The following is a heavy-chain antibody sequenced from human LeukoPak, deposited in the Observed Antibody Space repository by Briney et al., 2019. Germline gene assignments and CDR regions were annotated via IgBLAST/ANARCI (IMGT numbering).Heavy chain of an antibody. CDR3: AREDYYDSSGSIDY. CDR1: GFTFSSHW. Sequence: GGSLRLSCAASGFTFSSHWMSWVRQAPGKGLEWVANIKQDGSEKYYVDSVKGRFTISRDNAKNSLYLQMNSLRAEDTAVYYCAREDYYDSSGSIDYWGQGTLVTVSS. J-gene: IGHJ4*02. D-gene: IGHD3-22*01. V-gene: IGHV3-7*01. CDR2: IKQDGSEK.